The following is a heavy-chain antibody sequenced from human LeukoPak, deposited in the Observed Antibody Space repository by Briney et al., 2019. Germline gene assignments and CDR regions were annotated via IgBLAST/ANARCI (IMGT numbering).Heavy chain of an antibody. CDR1: GFTFSSYW. CDR2: IKQDGSEK. D-gene: IGHD6-13*01. V-gene: IGHV3-7*01. J-gene: IGHJ4*02. Sequence: GSLRLSCAASGFTFSSYWMSWVRQAPGKGLEWVANIKQDGSEKYYVDSVKGRFTISRDNAKNSLYLQMNRLRADDTAVYHCARVRSAAAGPLDYWGQGTLVTVSS. CDR3: ARVRSAAAGPLDY.